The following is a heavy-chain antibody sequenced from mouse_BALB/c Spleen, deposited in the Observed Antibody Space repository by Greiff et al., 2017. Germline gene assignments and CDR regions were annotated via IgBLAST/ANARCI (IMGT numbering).Heavy chain of an antibody. CDR3: TREGNYGRYAMDY. V-gene: IGHV5-6-4*01. D-gene: IGHD2-1*01. J-gene: IGHJ4*01. CDR1: GFTFSSYT. CDR2: ISSGGSYT. Sequence: EVNVVESGGGLVKPGGSLKLSCAASGFTFSSYTMSWVRQTPEKRLEWVATISSGGSYTYYPDSVKGRFTISRDNAKNTLYLQMSSLKSEDTAMYYCTREGNYGRYAMDYWGQGTSVTVSS.